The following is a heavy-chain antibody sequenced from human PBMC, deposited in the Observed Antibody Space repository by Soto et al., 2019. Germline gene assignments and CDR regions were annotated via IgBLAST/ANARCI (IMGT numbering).Heavy chain of an antibody. V-gene: IGHV4-39*01. CDR1: GGSISSSSYY. Sequence: PSETLSLTCTVSGGSISSSSYYWGWIRQPPGKGLEWIGSIYYSGSTYYNPSLKSRVTISVDTSKNQFSLKLSSVTAADTAVYYCARRGRYSSESLWFGELLKGADWFDPWGQGTLVTVSS. D-gene: IGHD3-10*01. CDR2: IYYSGST. CDR3: ARRGRYSSESLWFGELLKGADWFDP. J-gene: IGHJ5*02.